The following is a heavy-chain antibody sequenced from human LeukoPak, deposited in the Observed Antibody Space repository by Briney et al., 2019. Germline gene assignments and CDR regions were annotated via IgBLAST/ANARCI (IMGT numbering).Heavy chain of an antibody. V-gene: IGHV3-20*04. Sequence: PGGSLRLSCAASGFTFDGYGMSWVRQAPGKGLEWVSGINWNGGSTGYADSVKGRFTISRDNAKNSLYLQMNSLRAEDTALYYCARDHEGGGYSYGCYDYWGQGTLVTVSS. D-gene: IGHD5-18*01. CDR1: GFTFDGYG. CDR3: ARDHEGGGYSYGCYDY. CDR2: INWNGGST. J-gene: IGHJ4*02.